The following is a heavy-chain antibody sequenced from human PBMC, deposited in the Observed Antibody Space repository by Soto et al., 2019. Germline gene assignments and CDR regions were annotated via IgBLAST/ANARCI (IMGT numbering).Heavy chain of an antibody. CDR3: ATTWYYGDSSDCYYGMDV. D-gene: IGHD4-17*01. J-gene: IGHJ6*02. Sequence: QVQLQESGPGLVKPSETLSLTCTVSGGSVSSGSYYWSWIRQPPGKGLEWIGYIYYSGSTNYNPALRSRVSLSVDTSKNPFSLKLRSVTAADTGVYYCATTWYYGDSSDCYYGMDVWGQGTTGTVSS. CDR1: GGSVSSGSYY. V-gene: IGHV4-61*01. CDR2: IYYSGST.